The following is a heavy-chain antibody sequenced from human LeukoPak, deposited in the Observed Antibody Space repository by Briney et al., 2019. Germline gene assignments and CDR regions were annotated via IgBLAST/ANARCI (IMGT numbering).Heavy chain of an antibody. V-gene: IGHV4-59*08. J-gene: IGHJ4*02. CDR3: ARAPRIAVAGSAYFDY. CDR1: GGSISSYY. D-gene: IGHD6-19*01. CDR2: VYYSGST. Sequence: PSETLSLTCTASGGSISSYYWSWIRQPPGKGLDWIGYVYYSGSTNYNPSLKSRVTISVDTSKNQFSLKLSSVTAADTAVYYCARAPRIAVAGSAYFDYWGQGTLVTVSS.